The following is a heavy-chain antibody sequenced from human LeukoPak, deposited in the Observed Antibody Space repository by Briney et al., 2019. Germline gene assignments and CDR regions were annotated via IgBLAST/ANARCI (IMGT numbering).Heavy chain of an antibody. CDR2: IYSGGST. Sequence: GGSLRLSCAASGFTFGDYGMSRVRQAPGKGLEWVSVIYSGGSTYYADSVKGRFTIPRDNSKNTLYLQMNSLRAEDTAVYYCAGGARGANWNDLDYWGQGTLVTVSS. J-gene: IGHJ4*02. CDR1: GFTFGDYG. D-gene: IGHD1-20*01. V-gene: IGHV3-66*02. CDR3: AGGARGANWNDLDY.